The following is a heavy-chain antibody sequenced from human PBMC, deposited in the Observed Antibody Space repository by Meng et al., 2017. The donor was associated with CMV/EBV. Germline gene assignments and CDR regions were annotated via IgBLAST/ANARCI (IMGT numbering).Heavy chain of an antibody. D-gene: IGHD5-12*01. CDR2: IIPIFGTA. Sequence: SVKVSCKASGGTFSSYAISWVRQAPGQGLEWMGGIIPIFGTANYAQKFQGRVTITTDESTSTAYMELSSLRSEDTAVYYCAEGGESGYDWHFDYWGQGTLVPVSS. V-gene: IGHV1-69*05. CDR3: AEGGESGYDWHFDY. CDR1: GGTFSSYA. J-gene: IGHJ4*02.